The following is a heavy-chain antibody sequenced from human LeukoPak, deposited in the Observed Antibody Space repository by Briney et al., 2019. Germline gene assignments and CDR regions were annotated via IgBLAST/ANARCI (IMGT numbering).Heavy chain of an antibody. CDR1: GITLSNYG. V-gene: IGHV3-23*01. Sequence: GSLRLSCAVTGITLSNYGMSWVRQAPGKGLEWVAGISDRGGTTNYAESVKGRFTISRDNPKNTLYLQMSSLRAEDTAVYFCAKRGVVIQASLIGFHKEAYYFDSWGQGALVTVSS. J-gene: IGHJ4*02. CDR3: AKRGVVIQASLIGFHKEAYYFDS. CDR2: ISDRGGTT. D-gene: IGHD3-10*01.